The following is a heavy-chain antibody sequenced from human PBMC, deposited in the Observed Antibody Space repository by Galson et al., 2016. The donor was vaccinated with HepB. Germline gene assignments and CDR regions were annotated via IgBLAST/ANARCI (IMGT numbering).Heavy chain of an antibody. V-gene: IGHV4-30-2*01. D-gene: IGHD2-15*01. CDR2: IFDSGNT. J-gene: IGHJ4*02. CDR3: ARRSLDIVFDLDCFDY. Sequence: TLSLTCAVSGGSISSGGYSWSWIRQPPGKGLEWIGYIFDSGNTHYNPSLKSRVTISVDRSKNQFSLKLSSVTAADTAVYFCARRSLDIVFDLDCFDYWGQGTQVTVSS. CDR1: GGSISSGGYS.